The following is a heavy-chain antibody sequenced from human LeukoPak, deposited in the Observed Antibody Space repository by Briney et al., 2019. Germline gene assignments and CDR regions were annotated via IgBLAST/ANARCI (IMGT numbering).Heavy chain of an antibody. CDR3: ARARGYYGSGSYHYNWFDP. J-gene: IGHJ5*02. Sequence: SETLSLTCTVSGGSISSYYWSWIRQPPGKGLEWIGYIYYSGSTNYNPSLKSRVTISVDTSKNQFSLKLSSVTAADTAVYYCARARGYYGSGSYHYNWFDPWGQGTLVTVSS. D-gene: IGHD3-10*01. CDR1: GGSISSYY. V-gene: IGHV4-59*12. CDR2: IYYSGST.